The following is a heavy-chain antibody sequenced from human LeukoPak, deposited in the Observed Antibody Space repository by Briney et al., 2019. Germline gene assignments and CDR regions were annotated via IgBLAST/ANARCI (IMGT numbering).Heavy chain of an antibody. CDR3: AKRNYDSSGYYPHYFDY. D-gene: IGHD3-22*01. CDR1: GFTFSSYA. CDR2: ISASGGSP. V-gene: IGHV3-23*01. Sequence: GGSLRLSCAASGFTFSSYAMTWVRQAPGKGLDWVSGISASGGSPYYADSVKGRFAISRDISKNTLYLQMNSLRAEDTAVYYCAKRNYDSSGYYPHYFDYWGQGTLVTVSS. J-gene: IGHJ4*02.